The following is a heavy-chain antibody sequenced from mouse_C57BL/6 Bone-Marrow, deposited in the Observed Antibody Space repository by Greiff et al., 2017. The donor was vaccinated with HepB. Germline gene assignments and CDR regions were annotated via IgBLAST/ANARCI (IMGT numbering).Heavy chain of an antibody. V-gene: IGHV1-61*01. CDR2: IYPSDSET. J-gene: IGHJ1*03. CDR1: GYTFTSYW. Sequence: QVQLQQPGAELVRPGSSVKLSCKASGYTFTSYWMDWVKQRPGQGLEWIGNIYPSDSETHYNQKFKDKATLTVAKSSSTAYMQLSSLTSEDSAVYYCARNWDYYGSSYGYWYFDVWGTGTTVTVSS. D-gene: IGHD1-1*01. CDR3: ARNWDYYGSSYGYWYFDV.